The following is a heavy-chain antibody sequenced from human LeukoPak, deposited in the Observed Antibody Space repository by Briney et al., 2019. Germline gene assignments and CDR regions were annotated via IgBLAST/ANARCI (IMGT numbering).Heavy chain of an antibody. Sequence: SETLSLTCTVSGGSISRYYWSWIRQPPVRGLEWIGYIDYSGSSNSNPSLKSRVTISLDTSNNQFSLKLSSVTAADTAVYYCARGLRLSAAGTNFDSWGQGTLVTASS. CDR3: ARGLRLSAAGTNFDS. CDR2: IDYSGSS. J-gene: IGHJ4*02. CDR1: GGSISRYY. V-gene: IGHV4-59*01. D-gene: IGHD6-13*01.